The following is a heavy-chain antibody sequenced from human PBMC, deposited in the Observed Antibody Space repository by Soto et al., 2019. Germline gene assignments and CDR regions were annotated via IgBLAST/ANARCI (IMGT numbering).Heavy chain of an antibody. CDR3: ARRYSTGWYYYYGMDV. CDR2: IKQDGSEK. CDR1: GFTFSSYW. J-gene: IGHJ6*02. V-gene: IGHV3-7*05. D-gene: IGHD6-25*01. Sequence: EVQLVESGGGLVQPGGSLRLSCAASGFTFSSYWMSWVRQAPGKGLEWVANIKQDGSEKYYVDSVKGRFTISRDNAKNSLYLQMNSLRAEDTAVYYCARRYSTGWYYYYGMDVWGQGTTVTVSS.